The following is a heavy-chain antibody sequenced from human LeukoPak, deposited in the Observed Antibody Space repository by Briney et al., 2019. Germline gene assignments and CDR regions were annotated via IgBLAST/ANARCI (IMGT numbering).Heavy chain of an antibody. V-gene: IGHV4-34*01. CDR1: GGSFSGYY. J-gene: IGHJ4*02. Sequence: SETLSLTCAVYGGSFSGYYWSWIRQPPGKGLEWIGEINHSGSTNYNPSLKSRVTISVDTSKNQFSLKLSSVTAADTAVYYCARERHSGSWGWGQGTLVTVSS. CDR2: INHSGST. D-gene: IGHD1-26*01. CDR3: ARERHSGSWG.